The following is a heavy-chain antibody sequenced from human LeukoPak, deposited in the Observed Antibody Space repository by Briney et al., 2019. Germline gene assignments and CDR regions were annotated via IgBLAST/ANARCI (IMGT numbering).Heavy chain of an antibody. CDR3: AREDPQTTVPEGMDV. J-gene: IGHJ6*02. V-gene: IGHV4-59*01. CDR1: GGSISSFY. D-gene: IGHD4-17*01. Sequence: SETLSLTCTASGGSISSFYWSWIRQAPGKGLEWIGYIYYSGNTNYNPSLKSRVTISVDTSKNQFSLKLSSVTAADTAVYYCAREDPQTTVPEGMDVWGQGTTVTVSS. CDR2: IYYSGNT.